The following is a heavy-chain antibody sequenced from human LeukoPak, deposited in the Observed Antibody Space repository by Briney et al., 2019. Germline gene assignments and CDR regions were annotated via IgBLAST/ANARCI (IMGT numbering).Heavy chain of an antibody. CDR2: IYYSGST. D-gene: IGHD1-20*01. J-gene: IGHJ4*02. CDR1: GGSISSYY. Sequence: PSETLSLTCTVSGGSISSYYWSWIRQPPGKGLEWIGYIYYSGSTNYNPSLKSRVTISVDTSKNQFSLKLSSVTAADTAVYYCARADLTGTLRLDYWGQGTLVTVSS. CDR3: ARADLTGTLRLDY. V-gene: IGHV4-59*01.